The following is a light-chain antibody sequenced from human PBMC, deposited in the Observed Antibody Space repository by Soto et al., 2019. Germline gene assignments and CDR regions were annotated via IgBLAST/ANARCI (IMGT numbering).Light chain of an antibody. Sequence: ESLLTQSPGTLSLSPGDRATLSCRASQSVSSRYLTWYQQKPGQAPRLLIYGAYFRATGIPDRFSGSVSGTDFTLTISRLEAEDFAVYYCQQFGDSPPAFTFGQGTKLEI. J-gene: IGKJ2*01. CDR1: QSVSSRY. CDR2: GAY. CDR3: QQFGDSPPAFT. V-gene: IGKV3-20*01.